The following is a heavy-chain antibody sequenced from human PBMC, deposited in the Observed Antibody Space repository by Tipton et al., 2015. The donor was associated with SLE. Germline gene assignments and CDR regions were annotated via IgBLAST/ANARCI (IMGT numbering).Heavy chain of an antibody. V-gene: IGHV4-59*01. J-gene: IGHJ4*02. CDR1: GGSITNYY. CDR2: IYSSGTT. Sequence: LRLSCTVSGGSITNYYWSWIRQPPGKGPECIGYIYSSGTTNYNPSLKSRVTISTDTSKKQFFLNLSTVTAADTAVFYCARGPTRYYFDYWGQGILVTVSS. CDR3: ARGPTRYYFDY.